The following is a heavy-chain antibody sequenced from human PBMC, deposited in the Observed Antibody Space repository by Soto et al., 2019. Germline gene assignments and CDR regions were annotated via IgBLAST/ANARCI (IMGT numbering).Heavy chain of an antibody. D-gene: IGHD2-2*01. CDR2: ISGSGCST. V-gene: IGHV3-23*01. J-gene: IGHJ4*02. CDR1: GFTFSSYA. CDR3: ATDQGYCSRPRCYLPDW. Sequence: GGSLRLSCAASGFTFSSYAMSWVRQAPGKGLEWVSAISGSGCSTYYADSVKGRFPISRDNSKNTLYLQRNSLRAEDTAVYCCATDQGYCSRPRCYLPDWWGQGTLVTVSS.